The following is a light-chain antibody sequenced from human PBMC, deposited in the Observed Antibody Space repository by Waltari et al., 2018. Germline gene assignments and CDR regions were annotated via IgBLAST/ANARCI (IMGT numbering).Light chain of an antibody. V-gene: IGKV3-20*01. CDR3: QQFDSSPWA. J-gene: IGKJ1*01. CDR1: QSVSSNF. CDR2: GTS. Sequence: EILLTQSPDTLSLSPGERATLSCRASQSVSSNFLAWYQHKSGPAPRLLIYGTSSRAAGVPARFSGSGSGTDFTLTISGLEAEDFAVYYCQQFDSSPWAFGQGTAVEMK.